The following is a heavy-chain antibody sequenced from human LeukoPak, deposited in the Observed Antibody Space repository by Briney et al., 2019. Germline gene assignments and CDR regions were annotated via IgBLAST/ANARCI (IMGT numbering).Heavy chain of an antibody. V-gene: IGHV4-34*01. CDR2: INHSGST. Sequence: PSETLSHTCAVYGGSFSGYYWSWIRQPPGKGLEWIGEINHSGSTNYNPSLKSRVTISVDTSKNQFSLKLSSVTAADTAVYYCARDPPPFGPRGFDPWGQGTLVTVSS. CDR1: GGSFSGYY. J-gene: IGHJ5*02. D-gene: IGHD3-10*01. CDR3: ARDPPPFGPRGFDP.